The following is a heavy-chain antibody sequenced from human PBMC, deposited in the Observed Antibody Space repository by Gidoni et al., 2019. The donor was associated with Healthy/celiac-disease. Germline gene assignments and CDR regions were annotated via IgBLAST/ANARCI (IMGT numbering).Heavy chain of an antibody. CDR1: GGSFSGYY. Sequence: QVQLQQWGAGLLKPSETLSLTCAVYGGSFSGYYWRWIRQPPGKGLEWIGEINHSGSTNYNPSLKSRVTISVDTSKNQFSLKLSSVTAADTAVYYCARSPGYRYCSSTSCYSYYYYGMDVWGQGTTVTVSS. CDR3: ARSPGYRYCSSTSCYSYYYYGMDV. V-gene: IGHV4-34*01. J-gene: IGHJ6*02. D-gene: IGHD2-2*01. CDR2: INHSGST.